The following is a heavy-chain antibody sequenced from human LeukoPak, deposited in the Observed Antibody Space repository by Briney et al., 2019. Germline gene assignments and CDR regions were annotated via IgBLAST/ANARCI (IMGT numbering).Heavy chain of an antibody. CDR2: ISWDGDTT. V-gene: IGHV3-43*01. J-gene: IGHJ4*02. CDR3: VKGRSFYCFDN. CDR1: GFKFDDYT. Sequence: GGSLRLSCAASGFKFDDYTMHWVRQAPGKGLEWVSLISWDGDTTYYGDSVKGRFTISRDNSKNALYLQMNSLRIEDTALYYCVKGRSFYCFDNWGQGTLVTVPS. D-gene: IGHD3-10*01.